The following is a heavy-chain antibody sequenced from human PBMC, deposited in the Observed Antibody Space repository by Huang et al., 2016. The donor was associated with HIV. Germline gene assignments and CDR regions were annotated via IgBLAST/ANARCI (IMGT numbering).Heavy chain of an antibody. D-gene: IGHD3-22*01. CDR2: VYYSGST. V-gene: IGHV4-30-4*08. Sequence: QVRLQESGPGLVKPSQTLALSCTVSGVPISSGGYYWHWIRRPPGKGLEWIGYVYYSGSTHYNPSLKSRVTISVDMSKNQFYLKLDSLTAADTAVYYCARAPYDSRGYYWWGQGTLVTVSS. J-gene: IGHJ4*02. CDR3: ARAPYDSRGYYW. CDR1: GVPISSGGYY.